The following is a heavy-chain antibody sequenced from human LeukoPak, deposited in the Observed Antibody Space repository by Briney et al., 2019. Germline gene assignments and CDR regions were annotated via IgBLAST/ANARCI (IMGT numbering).Heavy chain of an antibody. V-gene: IGHV1-46*01. J-gene: IGHJ4*02. CDR3: ARDVWLRQGELDY. D-gene: IGHD5-12*01. CDR2: INPSGGST. CDR1: VYTFTSHY. Sequence: ASVKVSCKASVYTFTSHYMHWVRQAPGQGLEWMGIINPSGGSTSYAQKFQGRVTMTRDTSTSTVYMELSSLRSEDTAVYYCARDVWLRQGELDYWGQGTLVSVSS.